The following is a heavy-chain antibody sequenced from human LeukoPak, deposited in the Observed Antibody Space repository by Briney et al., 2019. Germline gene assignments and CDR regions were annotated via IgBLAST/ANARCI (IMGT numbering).Heavy chain of an antibody. Sequence: GGSLRLSCAASGFSVTYNYMTWVRQAPGKGLEWVSLLYSAGSTNYADSVKGRFTISRDDSKNTLYLQMNSLRAEDTAVYYCAKAGGYPPWWDYRGQGTLVTVSS. J-gene: IGHJ4*02. D-gene: IGHD2-15*01. CDR3: AKAGGYPPWWDY. CDR1: GFSVTYNY. V-gene: IGHV3-53*01. CDR2: LYSAGST.